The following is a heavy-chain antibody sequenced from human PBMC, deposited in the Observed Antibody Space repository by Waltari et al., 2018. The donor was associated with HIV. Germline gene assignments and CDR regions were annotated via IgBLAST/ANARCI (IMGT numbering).Heavy chain of an antibody. D-gene: IGHD4-17*01. CDR3: APRDYGDYQFDY. V-gene: IGHV4-39*01. CDR2: VYYSGRT. CDR1: GGSIISNVYY. Sequence: QLQLQESGPGLVKPSETLSLTCTVSGGSIISNVYYWGWIRQPPGKGLEWIGSVYYSGRTYYNPSPKSRVTISVDTSKNQFYLRLRSVTAADTAVYYCAPRDYGDYQFDYWGRGTLVTVSS. J-gene: IGHJ4*02.